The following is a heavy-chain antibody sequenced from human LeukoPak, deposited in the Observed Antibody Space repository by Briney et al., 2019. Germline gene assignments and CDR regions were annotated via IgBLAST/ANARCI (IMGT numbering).Heavy chain of an antibody. CDR2: IYYSGST. D-gene: IGHD2-2*01. J-gene: IGHJ6*02. CDR1: GGSVSSGSYY. Sequence: SETLSLTCTVSGGSVSSGSYYWSWIRQPPGKGLEWIGYIYYSGSTKYNPSLKSRVTISVDTSKNQFSLKLSSVTATDTAVYYCARHDCTTTSCLYFYGMDVWGQGTTVTVSS. V-gene: IGHV4-61*01. CDR3: ARHDCTTTSCLYFYGMDV.